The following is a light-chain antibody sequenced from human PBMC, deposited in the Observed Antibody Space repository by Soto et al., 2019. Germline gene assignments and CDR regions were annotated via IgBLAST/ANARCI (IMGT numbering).Light chain of an antibody. Sequence: QSVLTQPPSVSGAPGQGVTISCTGSSSNIGAGYDVHWYQQLPGAAPKLLIFGNSNRPSGVPDRFSGSKSGTSASLAITGLQAEDEGDYYCQSYDSTLSARYVFGTGTKVTVL. CDR2: GNS. CDR3: QSYDSTLSARYV. V-gene: IGLV1-40*01. J-gene: IGLJ1*01. CDR1: SSNIGAGYD.